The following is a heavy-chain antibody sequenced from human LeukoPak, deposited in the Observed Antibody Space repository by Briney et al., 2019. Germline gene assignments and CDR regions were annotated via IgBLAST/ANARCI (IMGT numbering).Heavy chain of an antibody. CDR2: ISGSSRHK. CDR1: GFTFSSYT. CDR3: ARTANFAAGYYIDH. D-gene: IGHD6-13*01. J-gene: IGHJ4*02. Sequence: GGSLRLSCAASGFTFSSYTMNWVRQAPGKGLEWVSSISGSSRHKYYADSVKGRFTISRDNAKNSLYLQMNSLRAEDTAVYYCARTANFAAGYYIDHLGQGNLVTVSP. V-gene: IGHV3-21*01.